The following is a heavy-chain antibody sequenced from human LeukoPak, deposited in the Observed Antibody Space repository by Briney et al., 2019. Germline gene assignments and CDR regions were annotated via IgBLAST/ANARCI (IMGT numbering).Heavy chain of an antibody. V-gene: IGHV3-66*01. Sequence: PGGSLRLSCAASGFTVSSNYMSWVRQAPGEGLEWVSVIYSGGSTYYADSVKGRFTISRDNSKNSLYLQMNSLRAEDTAVYYCAELGITMIGGVWGKGTTVTISS. CDR3: AELGITMIGGV. D-gene: IGHD3-10*02. J-gene: IGHJ6*04. CDR2: IYSGGST. CDR1: GFTVSSNY.